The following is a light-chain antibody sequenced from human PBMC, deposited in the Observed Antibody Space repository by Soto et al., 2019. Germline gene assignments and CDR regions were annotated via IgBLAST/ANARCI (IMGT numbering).Light chain of an antibody. V-gene: IGLV2-14*01. CDR3: SSYTNSATVI. CDR2: DVS. CDR1: SSDIGSYDY. J-gene: IGLJ2*01. Sequence: QSALTQPASVSGSPGQSFTISCTGTSSDIGSYDYVSWYQQHPGKAPKLIIYDVSNRPSGVSNRFSGSKSGNTASLIISGLQAEDEADYYCSSYTNSATVIFGGGTKVTVL.